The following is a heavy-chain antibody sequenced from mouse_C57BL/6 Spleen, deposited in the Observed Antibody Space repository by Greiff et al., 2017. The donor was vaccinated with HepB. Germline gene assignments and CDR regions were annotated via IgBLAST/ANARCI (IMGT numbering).Heavy chain of an antibody. Sequence: VKLMESGAELMKPGASVKLSCKATGYTFTGYWIEWVKQRPGHGLEWIGEILPGSGCTNYNEKFKGKATFTADTSSNTAYMQLSSLTTEDSAISYCASRRTTFFDYWGQGTTLTVSS. CDR3: ASRRTTFFDY. V-gene: IGHV1-9*01. CDR1: GYTFTGYW. CDR2: ILPGSGCT. D-gene: IGHD5-5*01. J-gene: IGHJ2*01.